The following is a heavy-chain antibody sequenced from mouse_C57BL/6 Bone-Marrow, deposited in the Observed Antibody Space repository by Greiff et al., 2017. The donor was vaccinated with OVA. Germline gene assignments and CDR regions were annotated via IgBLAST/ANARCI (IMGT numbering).Heavy chain of an antibody. CDR3: ARCDGYYRFAY. CDR2: INPNNGGT. Sequence: EVQLQQSGPELVKPGASVKISCKASGYTFTDYYMNWVKQSHGKSLEWIGDINPNNGGTSYNQKFKGKATLTVDKSSSTAYMELRSLTSEDSAVYYCARCDGYYRFAYWGQGTLVTVSA. V-gene: IGHV1-26*01. D-gene: IGHD2-3*01. J-gene: IGHJ3*01. CDR1: GYTFTDYY.